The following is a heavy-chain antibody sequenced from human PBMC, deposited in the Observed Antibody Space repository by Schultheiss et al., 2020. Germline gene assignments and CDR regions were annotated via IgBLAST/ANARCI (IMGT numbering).Heavy chain of an antibody. J-gene: IGHJ3*02. D-gene: IGHD6-19*01. Sequence: GGSLRLSCAASGFTFSSYAMSWVRQAPGKGLEWVSAISGSGGSTYYADSVKGRFTISRDNSKNTLYLQMNSLRAEDTAVYYCAKDRGSSGWLRGVFAFDIWGQGTMVTVSS. CDR2: ISGSGGST. CDR3: AKDRGSSGWLRGVFAFDI. CDR1: GFTFSSYA. V-gene: IGHV3-23*01.